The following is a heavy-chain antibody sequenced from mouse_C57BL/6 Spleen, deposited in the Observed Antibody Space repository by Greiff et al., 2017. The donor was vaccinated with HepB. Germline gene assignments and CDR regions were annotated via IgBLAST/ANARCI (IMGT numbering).Heavy chain of an antibody. Sequence: VKLMESGPELVRPGVSVKISCKGSGYTFTDYAMHWVKQSHAKSLEWIGVISTYYGDASYNQKFKDKATMTVDKSSSTAYMELARLTSEDSAVYYCAIRTGTGHFDYWGQGTTLTVSS. J-gene: IGHJ2*01. CDR2: ISTYYGDA. V-gene: IGHV1-67*01. CDR1: GYTFTDYA. CDR3: AIRTGTGHFDY. D-gene: IGHD4-1*01.